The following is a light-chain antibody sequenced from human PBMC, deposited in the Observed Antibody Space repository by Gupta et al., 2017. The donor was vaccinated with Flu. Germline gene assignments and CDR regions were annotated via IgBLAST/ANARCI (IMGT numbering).Light chain of an antibody. J-gene: IGKJ1*01. V-gene: IGKV4-1*01. CDR2: WAS. CDR3: QQYYGTPRT. CDR1: QSVLSASPNNNA. Sequence: NCKSSQSVLSASPNNNAVAWYKQKHGQPPKLLIYWASTRGSRVPDRLSGSGSGTDFTLTIDSIQAEDVAVYYCQQYYGTPRTFGQGTRV.